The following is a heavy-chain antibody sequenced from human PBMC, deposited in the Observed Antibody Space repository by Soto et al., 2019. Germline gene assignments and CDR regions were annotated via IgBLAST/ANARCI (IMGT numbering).Heavy chain of an antibody. CDR1: GYTFTSYG. J-gene: IGHJ4*02. D-gene: IGHD3-10*01. V-gene: IGHV1-18*04. CDR2: ISAYNGNT. CDR3: ARARGYYGSGSYYITY. Sequence: ASVKVSCKASGYTFTSYGISWVRQAPGQGLEWMGWISAYNGNTNYAQKLQGRVTMTTDTSTSTAYMELRSLRSDATAVYYCARARGYYGSGSYYITYWGQGTRVTVS.